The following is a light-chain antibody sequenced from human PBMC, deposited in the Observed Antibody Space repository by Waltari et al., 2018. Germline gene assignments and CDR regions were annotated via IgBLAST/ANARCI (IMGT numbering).Light chain of an antibody. J-gene: IGKJ2*01. V-gene: IGKV4-1*01. CDR2: WAS. CDR1: QSILHSSSNRND. CDR3: QQFYSTPYT. Sequence: DIVMTQSPDSLAVSLVERATINCKSSQSILHSSSNRNDLAWYQQQHGQPPKLLIFWASSRESGVPDRFSGSGSGTDFTLTISSLLAEDVAVYYCQQFYSTPYTFGQGTKLEI.